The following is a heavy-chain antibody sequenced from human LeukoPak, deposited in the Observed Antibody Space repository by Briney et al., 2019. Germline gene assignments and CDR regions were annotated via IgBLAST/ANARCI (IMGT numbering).Heavy chain of an antibody. CDR3: ARVSGSGWYFGY. CDR1: GFTFSSYS. V-gene: IGHV3-21*05. D-gene: IGHD6-19*01. CDR2: ISSSSSYT. J-gene: IGHJ4*02. Sequence: GGSLRLSCAASGFTFSSYSMDWVRQAPGKGLEWVSYISSSSSYTNYADSVKGRFTISRDNAKNSLYLQMNSLRAEDTAVYYCARVSGSGWYFGYWGQGTLVTVSS.